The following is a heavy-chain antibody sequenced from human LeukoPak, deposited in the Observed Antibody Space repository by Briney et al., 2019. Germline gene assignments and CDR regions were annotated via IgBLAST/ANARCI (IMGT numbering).Heavy chain of an antibody. Sequence: PSETLSLTCTVSGGSTSSYYWSWIRQPPGKGLEWIGYIYYSGSTNYNPSLKSRVSISVDTSKNRFSLKLSSVTAADTAVYYCARLLWYFDLWGRGTLVTVSS. J-gene: IGHJ2*01. CDR3: ARLLWYFDL. CDR1: GGSTSSYY. CDR2: IYYSGST. V-gene: IGHV4-59*01.